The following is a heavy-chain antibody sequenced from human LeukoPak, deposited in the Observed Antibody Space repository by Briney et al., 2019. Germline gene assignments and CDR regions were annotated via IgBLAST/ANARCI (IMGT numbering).Heavy chain of an antibody. Sequence: PSETLSLTCTVSGGSLSSSSYYWGWIRQPPGKGLEWIGYIYYSGSTNYNPSLKSRVTISVDTSKNQFSLKLSSVTAADTAVYYCARGSRIVGATTGWFDPWGQGTLVTVSS. J-gene: IGHJ5*02. D-gene: IGHD1-26*01. CDR2: IYYSGST. V-gene: IGHV4-61*01. CDR1: GGSLSSSSYY. CDR3: ARGSRIVGATTGWFDP.